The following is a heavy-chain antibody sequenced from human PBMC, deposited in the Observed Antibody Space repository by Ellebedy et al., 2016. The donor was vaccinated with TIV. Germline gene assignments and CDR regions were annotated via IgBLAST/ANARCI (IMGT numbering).Heavy chain of an antibody. J-gene: IGHJ6*02. D-gene: IGHD2-2*01. CDR2: INASGGGT. Sequence: ASVKVSCKASGFTFIRYYMHWVRQAPGQGLEWMGIINASGGGTTYAQKFQDRVTMTRDTSTSTVYMELSSLRSEDTAVYYCARVPRGYCTSTSCGDIWGQGTTVTVSS. V-gene: IGHV1-46*01. CDR1: GFTFIRYY. CDR3: ARVPRGYCTSTSCGDI.